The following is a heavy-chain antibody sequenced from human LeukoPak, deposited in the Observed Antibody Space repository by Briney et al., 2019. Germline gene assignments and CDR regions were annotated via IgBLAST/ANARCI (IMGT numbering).Heavy chain of an antibody. CDR3: ARDSHGSSWYSYYYGMDV. CDR1: GFTFSSYE. Sequence: GGSLRLSCAASGFTFSSYEMNWVRQAPGKGLEWVSYISSSGSTIYYADSVKGRFTISRDNAKNSLYLQMNSLRGEDTAVYYCARDSHGSSWYSYYYGMDVWGQGTTVTVSS. V-gene: IGHV3-48*03. D-gene: IGHD6-13*01. CDR2: ISSSGSTI. J-gene: IGHJ6*02.